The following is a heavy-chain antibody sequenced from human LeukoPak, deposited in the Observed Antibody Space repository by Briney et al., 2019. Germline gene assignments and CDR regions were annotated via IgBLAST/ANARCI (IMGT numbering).Heavy chain of an antibody. CDR1: GFTFSGYW. CDR2: VSSDGSSD. D-gene: IGHD6-19*01. J-gene: IGHJ4*02. V-gene: IGHV3-74*01. Sequence: GGSLRLSCAASGFTFSGYWMHWVRQAPGKGLVWVSRVSSDGSSDTYADSVKGRFTISRDNAKNTLYLQMNSLRAEDTAVYYCARGRLTSSWYYFDYWGQGTLVTVSS. CDR3: ARGRLTSSWYYFDY.